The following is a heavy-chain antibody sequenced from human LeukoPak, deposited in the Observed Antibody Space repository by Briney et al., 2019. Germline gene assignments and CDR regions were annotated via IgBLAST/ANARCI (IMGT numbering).Heavy chain of an antibody. CDR1: GFTFDDYG. CDR3: SRLGNVFLGRGYYYYYYMYV. D-gene: IGHD3-3*01. CDR2: INWNGGST. V-gene: IGHV3-20*04. J-gene: IGHJ6*03. Sequence: GGSLRLSCAASGFTFDDYGMSWVRQAPGKGLEWVSGINWNGGSTGYADSVKGRFTISRDNAKNSLYLQMNSLRAEDTALYYCSRLGNVFLGRGYYYYYYMYVWGKETTVTVSS.